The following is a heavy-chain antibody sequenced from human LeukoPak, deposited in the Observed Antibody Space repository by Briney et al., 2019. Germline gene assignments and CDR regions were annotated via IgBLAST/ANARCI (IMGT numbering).Heavy chain of an antibody. Sequence: ETGGSLRLSCAASGFTFSSYGMHWVRQAPGKGLEWVAVISYDGSNKYYADSVKGRFTISRDNSKNTLYLQMNSLRAEDTAVYYCARDGTFAGGFDYWGQGTLVTVSS. CDR2: ISYDGSNK. D-gene: IGHD1-7*01. CDR3: ARDGTFAGGFDY. V-gene: IGHV3-30*03. CDR1: GFTFSSYG. J-gene: IGHJ4*02.